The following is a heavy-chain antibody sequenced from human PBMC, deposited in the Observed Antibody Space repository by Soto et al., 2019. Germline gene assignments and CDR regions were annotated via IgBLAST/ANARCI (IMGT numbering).Heavy chain of an antibody. CDR2: INPNSGGT. V-gene: IGHV1-2*02. Sequence: GASVKVSCKASGYTFTGYYMHWVRQAPGQGLEWMGWINPNSGGTNYAQKFQGRVTMTRDTSISTAYMELSRLRSDDTAVYYCARDVQGTMVRGVMSFYYGMDVWGQGTTVTSP. D-gene: IGHD3-10*01. CDR3: ARDVQGTMVRGVMSFYYGMDV. CDR1: GYTFTGYY. J-gene: IGHJ6*02.